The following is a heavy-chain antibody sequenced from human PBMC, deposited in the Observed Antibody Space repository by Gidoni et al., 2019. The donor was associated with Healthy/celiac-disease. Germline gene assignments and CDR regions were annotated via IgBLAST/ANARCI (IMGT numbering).Heavy chain of an antibody. D-gene: IGHD6-19*01. CDR2: IKSKTDGGTT. CDR1: GFTFSTAW. V-gene: IGHV3-15*01. CDR3: TTRIAVAGTLYYFDY. J-gene: IGHJ4*02. Sequence: EVQLVESGGGLVKPGGSLRLSCAASGFTFSTAWMSWVRQAPGKGLEWVGRIKSKTDGGTTDYAAPVKGRFTISRDDSKNTLYLQMNSLKTEDTAVYYCTTRIAVAGTLYYFDYWGQGTLVTVSS.